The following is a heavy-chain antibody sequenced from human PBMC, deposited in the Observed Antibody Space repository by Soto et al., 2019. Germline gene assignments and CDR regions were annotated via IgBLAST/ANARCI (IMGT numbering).Heavy chain of an antibody. CDR1: GFTFRSYG. CDR3: ARDRLVPYGYGMDV. V-gene: IGHV3-33*01. D-gene: IGHD2-2*01. CDR2: IWLDGSNK. J-gene: IGHJ6*02. Sequence: QMQLVESGGGVVQPGRSLRLSCAASGFTFRSYGIHWVRQAPGKGLEWVALIWLDGSNKYYVDSVKGRFAVSRANSKNTLNRQMNSLRVEDTAVYYCARDRLVPYGYGMDVWSQGTTVTVSS.